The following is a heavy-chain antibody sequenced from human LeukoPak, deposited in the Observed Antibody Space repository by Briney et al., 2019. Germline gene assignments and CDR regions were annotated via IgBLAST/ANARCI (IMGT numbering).Heavy chain of an antibody. J-gene: IGHJ3*02. Sequence: GASVKVSCKASDYTFTSYGISWVRQARGQGLEWIGWIVLGSGDADYAQKFQDRVTITRDMSTSTAYMELSSLRSEDTAVYYCAAGRYCTSTICYGERPFDIWGQGTMVTVSS. CDR3: AAGRYCTSTICYGERPFDI. CDR1: DYTFTSYG. V-gene: IGHV1-58*02. CDR2: IVLGSGDA. D-gene: IGHD2-2*01.